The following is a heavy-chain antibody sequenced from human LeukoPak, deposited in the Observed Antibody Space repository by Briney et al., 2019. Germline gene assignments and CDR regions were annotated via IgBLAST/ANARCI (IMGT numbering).Heavy chain of an antibody. J-gene: IGHJ4*02. CDR3: AKGMGGSYNGYYFDY. CDR1: GFTFSSYA. Sequence: GGSLRLSCAASGFTFSSYAMSWVRQAPGKGLEWVSAISGSGGSTYYADSVKGRFTISRDNSKNTLYLQMNSLRAEDTAVYYCAKGMGGSYNGYYFDYWGQGTLVTVSS. V-gene: IGHV3-23*01. CDR2: ISGSGGST. D-gene: IGHD1-26*01.